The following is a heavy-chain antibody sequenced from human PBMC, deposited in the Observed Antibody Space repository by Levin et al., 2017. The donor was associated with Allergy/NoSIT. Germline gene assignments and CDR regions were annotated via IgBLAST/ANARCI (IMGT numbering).Heavy chain of an antibody. Sequence: HPGGSLRLSCAASGFTVSSNYMSWVRQAPGKGLEWVSVIYSGGETYYADSVRGRFTISRDNSKNTVFLQMNSLRVEDTAVYHCAKDPGHNLGTDYDDYWGQGTLVTVSS. V-gene: IGHV3-66*02. CDR1: GFTVSSNY. CDR2: IYSGGET. D-gene: IGHD3/OR15-3a*01. CDR3: AKDPGHNLGTDYDDY. J-gene: IGHJ4*02.